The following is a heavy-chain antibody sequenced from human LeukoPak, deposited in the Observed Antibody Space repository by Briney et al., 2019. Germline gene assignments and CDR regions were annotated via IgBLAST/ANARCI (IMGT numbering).Heavy chain of an antibody. D-gene: IGHD6-13*01. CDR3: ASQLGDASDI. CDR2: ISSSSSTI. V-gene: IGHV3-48*01. Sequence: GGSLRPSCAASGFTVSSNYMSWVRQAPGKGLEWVSYISSSSSTIYYADSVKGRFTISRDNGKNSLYLQMNSLRAEDTAVYYCASQLGDASDIWGQGTMVTVSS. CDR1: GFTVSSNY. J-gene: IGHJ3*02.